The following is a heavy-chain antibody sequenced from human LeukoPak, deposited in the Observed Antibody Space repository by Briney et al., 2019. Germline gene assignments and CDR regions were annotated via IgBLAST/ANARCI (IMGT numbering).Heavy chain of an antibody. CDR2: ISGSGGST. J-gene: IGHJ4*02. V-gene: IGHV3-23*01. CDR3: AKFRSGDSSGYYLDY. D-gene: IGHD3-22*01. Sequence: GGSLRLSCAASGFTFSSYAMSWVRQAPGKGLEWVSAISGSGGSTYYADSVKGRFTISRDNSKNTLYLQMNSLRAEDTAVYYCAKFRSGDSSGYYLDYWGQGTLVTVSS. CDR1: GFTFSSYA.